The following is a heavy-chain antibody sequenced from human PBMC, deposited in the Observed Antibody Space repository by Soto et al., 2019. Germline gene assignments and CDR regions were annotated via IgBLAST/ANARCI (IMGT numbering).Heavy chain of an antibody. V-gene: IGHV5-51*01. CDR3: ARLEWLSLAAWFDP. D-gene: IGHD3-3*01. J-gene: IGHJ5*02. CDR2: IYPGVSNI. CDR1: GYSFTKYL. Sequence: GESLKISCKGSGYSFTKYLIGWVRQMPGKGLEWMGTIYPGVSNIRYSPSSQGQVTISADKSITTAYLQWSSLRASDTAMYYCARLEWLSLAAWFDPWGQGTLVTVSS.